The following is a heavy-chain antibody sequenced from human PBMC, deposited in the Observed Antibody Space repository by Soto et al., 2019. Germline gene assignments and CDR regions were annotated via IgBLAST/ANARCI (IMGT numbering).Heavy chain of an antibody. D-gene: IGHD3-22*01. CDR3: TTFRIVVVTGLGYYYYYGTDF. J-gene: IGHJ6*02. V-gene: IGHV3-15*01. CDR2: IKGKTDGGTT. CDR1: GFTFSNAW. Sequence: PGGSLRLSCAASGFTFSNAWMSWVRQAPGKGLEWVGRIKGKTDGGTTDYAAPVKGRFTISRDDSKNTLYLQMNSLKTEDTAVYYCTTFRIVVVTGLGYYYYYGTDFWGPATSGTGSS.